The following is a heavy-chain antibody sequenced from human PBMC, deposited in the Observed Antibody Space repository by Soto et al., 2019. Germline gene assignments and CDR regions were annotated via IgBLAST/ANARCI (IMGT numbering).Heavy chain of an antibody. Sequence: ELHLLESGGSLVQLGGSLRLSCAASGFSFSDNAMGWVRQGPGKGLEWVSSISGGSGVTSYADSVVGRFTISRDNSKNTLYLHMSALSGEDTATYYCAKTTYSSTSSSFDHWGPGTLVTVSS. V-gene: IGHV3-23*01. J-gene: IGHJ4*02. CDR3: AKTTYSSTSSSFDH. CDR2: ISGGSGVT. CDR1: GFSFSDNA. D-gene: IGHD4-4*01.